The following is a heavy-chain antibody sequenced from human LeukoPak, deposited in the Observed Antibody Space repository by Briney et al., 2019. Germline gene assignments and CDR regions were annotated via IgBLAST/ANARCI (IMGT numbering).Heavy chain of an antibody. CDR1: GGTFSSYA. V-gene: IGHV1-2*02. CDR2: ISPSSGAT. CDR3: ARFSVGGRYDLDY. J-gene: IGHJ4*02. Sequence: ASVKVSCKASGGTFSSYAISWVRQAPGQGLEWMGWISPSSGATNYAQEFQGRVTMTRDTSISTAYMELSRLRSDDTAVYYCARFSVGGRYDLDYWGQGTLVTVSS. D-gene: IGHD3-9*01.